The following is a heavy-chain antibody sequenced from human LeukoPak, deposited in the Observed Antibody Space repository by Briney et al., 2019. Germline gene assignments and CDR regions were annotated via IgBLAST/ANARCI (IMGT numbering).Heavy chain of an antibody. D-gene: IGHD3-10*01. CDR1: EFTFSRYW. J-gene: IGHJ4*02. V-gene: IGHV3-7*01. CDR3: ARGGLSRAFDY. Sequence: GGSLSLSCAASEFTFSRYWMRWVRQAPGKGLEWVASIKQDGSAKYYGDSVKGRFTISRDNAKNSLYLQMNSLRAEDTAVYYCARGGLSRAFDYWGQGRLLTVSS. CDR2: IKQDGSAK.